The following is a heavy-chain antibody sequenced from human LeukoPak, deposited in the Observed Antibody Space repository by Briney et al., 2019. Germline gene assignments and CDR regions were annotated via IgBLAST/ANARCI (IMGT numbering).Heavy chain of an antibody. V-gene: IGHV1-18*01. D-gene: IGHD2-15*01. J-gene: IGHJ4*02. CDR2: ISAYNGNT. CDR3: ARGPGCSGGSCRGLDY. CDR1: GGTFSSYA. Sequence: ASVKVSCKASGGTFSSYAISWVRQAPGQGLEWMGWISAYNGNTNYAQKLQGRVTMTTDTSMSTAYMELRSLRSDDTAVYYCARGPGCSGGSCRGLDYWGQGTLVTVSS.